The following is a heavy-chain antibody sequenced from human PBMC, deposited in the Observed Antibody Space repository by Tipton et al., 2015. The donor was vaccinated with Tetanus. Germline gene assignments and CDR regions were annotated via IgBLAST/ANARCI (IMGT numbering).Heavy chain of an antibody. CDR3: ARANLNDFGDYSGLAH. J-gene: IGHJ4*02. V-gene: IGHV3-7*01. D-gene: IGHD4-17*01. Sequence: SLRLSCAASGFTFSSYWMTWIRQVPGKGLEWVANIKRDGTEKNYVDSVKGRFTISRDNAKNSLFLQMDGLRAEDTAVYFCARANLNDFGDYSGLAHWGQGTLVTVSS. CDR2: IKRDGTEK. CDR1: GFTFSSYW.